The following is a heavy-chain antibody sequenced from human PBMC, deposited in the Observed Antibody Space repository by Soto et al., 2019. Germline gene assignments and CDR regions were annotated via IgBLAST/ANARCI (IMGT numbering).Heavy chain of an antibody. CDR1: GFTFSSYA. CDR2: ISGSGGST. Sequence: EVQLSETGGGLVQPGGSLRLACAASGFTFSSYAMSWVRHPPGRGLEWVSAISGSGGSTFYADSVRGRFTISRDNSKNTLYLQMNSLRAEDTAIYYCAETSGFNSVWSIKDGFDIWGQGTMVTVSS. CDR3: AETSGFNSVWSIKDGFDI. J-gene: IGHJ3*02. D-gene: IGHD6-19*01. V-gene: IGHV3-23*01.